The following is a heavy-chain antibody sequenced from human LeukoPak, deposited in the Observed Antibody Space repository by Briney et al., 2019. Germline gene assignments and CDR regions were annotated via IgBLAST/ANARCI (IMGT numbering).Heavy chain of an antibody. Sequence: SQTLSLTCDISGDSVSSNSAAWNWIRQSPLRGLEWLGRTYYRSKWYNDYAVSVKSRITINPDTSKNQFSLKLSSVTAADTAVYYCARRVGVILTYYYDSSGSQGAFDIWGQGTMVTVSS. J-gene: IGHJ3*02. CDR3: ARRVGVILTYYYDSSGSQGAFDI. D-gene: IGHD3-22*01. CDR2: TYYRSKWYN. CDR1: GDSVSSNSAA. V-gene: IGHV6-1*01.